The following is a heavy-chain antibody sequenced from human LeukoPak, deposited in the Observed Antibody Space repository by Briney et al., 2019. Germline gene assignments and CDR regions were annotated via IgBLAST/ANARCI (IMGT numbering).Heavy chain of an antibody. CDR3: VKRGVAIGGTSTGFFDY. D-gene: IGHD4-23*01. V-gene: IGHV3-23*01. Sequence: PGRSLRLACPAAEFTFINYVMSWVRQAAGNGLEWLSSISESVGSTEDTDSGKGPLTISTNNSKNTLYLQMTSLITQETAESDCVKRGVAIGGTSTGFFDYWGQGTLVPVSS. CDR1: EFTFINYV. CDR2: ISESVGST. J-gene: IGHJ4*02.